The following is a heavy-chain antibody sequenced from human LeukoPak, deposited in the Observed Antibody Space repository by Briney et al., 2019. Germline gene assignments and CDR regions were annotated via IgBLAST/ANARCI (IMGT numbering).Heavy chain of an antibody. J-gene: IGHJ4*02. CDR2: IYYSGST. D-gene: IGHD6-19*01. CDR1: GGSISSSSYY. CDR3: AHLPRGSSGWYWPEY. Sequence: SETLSLTCTVSGGSISSSSYYWGWIRQPPGKGLEWIGSIYYSGSTYYNPSLKSRVTISVDTSKNQFSLKLSSVTAADTAVYYCAHLPRGSSGWYWPEYWGQGTLVTVSS. V-gene: IGHV4-39*07.